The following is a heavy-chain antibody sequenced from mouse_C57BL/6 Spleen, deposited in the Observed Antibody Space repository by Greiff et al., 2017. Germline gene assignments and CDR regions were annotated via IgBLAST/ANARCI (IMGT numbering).Heavy chain of an antibody. CDR2: IKPNYGTT. Sequence: VQLQQSGPELVKPGASVKISCKASGYSFTDYNMNWVKQSNGKSLEWIGVIKPNYGTTSYNQKFKGKATLTVDQSSSTAYMQLNSLTSEDSAVYYCATAYYSNPYYAMDYWGQGTSVTVSS. D-gene: IGHD2-5*01. CDR1: GYSFTDYN. J-gene: IGHJ4*01. CDR3: ATAYYSNPYYAMDY. V-gene: IGHV1-39*01.